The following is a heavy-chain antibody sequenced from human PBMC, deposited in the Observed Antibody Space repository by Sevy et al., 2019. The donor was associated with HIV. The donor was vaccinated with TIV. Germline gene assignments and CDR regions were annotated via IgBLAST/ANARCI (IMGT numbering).Heavy chain of an antibody. CDR2: IWFDGSNK. V-gene: IGHV3-33*01. CDR3: ARDSARVIVPTAGFDS. CDR1: GFTFSSYG. Sequence: GGSLRLSCAASGFTFSSYGMHWVRQAPGKGLEWVAVIWFDGSNKYYTDSVRGRLTISRDNSKNTLNLEMNSLRVEDTALYFCARDSARVIVPTAGFDSWGQGVLVTVSS. D-gene: IGHD2-15*01. J-gene: IGHJ5*01.